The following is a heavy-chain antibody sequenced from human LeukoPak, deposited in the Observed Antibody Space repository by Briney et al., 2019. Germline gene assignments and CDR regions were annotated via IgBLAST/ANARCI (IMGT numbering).Heavy chain of an antibody. Sequence: ASVKVSCKAYGYTFRSYGITWVRQAPGQGLEWMGWISPYNDNTNYAQKFKGRVTMTTDTSTSTAYMELRSLRYGDTAVYYCALSTVRPVSFNYWGQGTLVTVSS. CDR1: GYTFRSYG. CDR3: ALSTVRPVSFNY. J-gene: IGHJ4*02. CDR2: ISPYNDNT. V-gene: IGHV1-18*01. D-gene: IGHD2/OR15-2a*01.